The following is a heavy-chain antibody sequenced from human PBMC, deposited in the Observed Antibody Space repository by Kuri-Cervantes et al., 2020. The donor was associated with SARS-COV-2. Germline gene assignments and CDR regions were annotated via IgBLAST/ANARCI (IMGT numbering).Heavy chain of an antibody. D-gene: IGHD3-22*01. CDR2: INPNSGGT. J-gene: IGHJ4*02. Sequence: ASVKVSCKASGYTFTGYYMHWVRQAPGQGLEWMGRINPNSGGTNYAQKFQGRVTVTRDTSISTAYMELSRLRSDDTAVYYCARSYFYDSSGYVMDYWGQGTLVTVSS. CDR1: GYTFTGYY. CDR3: ARSYFYDSSGYVMDY. V-gene: IGHV1-2*06.